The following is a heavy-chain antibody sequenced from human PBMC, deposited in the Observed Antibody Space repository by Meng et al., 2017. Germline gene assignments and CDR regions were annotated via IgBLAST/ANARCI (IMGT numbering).Heavy chain of an antibody. D-gene: IGHD4-23*01. CDR1: GVSFSGYY. J-gene: IGHJ6*02. CDR3: ARNYGGNYYYYYYGMDV. Sequence: GSLRLSCAVYGVSFSGYYWSWIRQPPGKGLEWIGEINHSGSTNYNPYLKSRVTISVDTTKNQFTLKLSSVTAADTAVYYWARNYGGNYYYYYYGMDVWGQGTTVTVSS. V-gene: IGHV4-34*01. CDR2: INHSGST.